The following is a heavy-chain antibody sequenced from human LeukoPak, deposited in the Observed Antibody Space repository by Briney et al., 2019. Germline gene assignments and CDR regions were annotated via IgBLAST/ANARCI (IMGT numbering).Heavy chain of an antibody. CDR2: IFYTGAT. Sequence: PSKTLSLTCTVSGGSITSGGYYWSWIRQYPGKGLEWIGYIFYTGATHYNPSLKSRVFISMDMSKNQFSLKLSSVTAADTAVYYCASSRSAYDFLTGYSSDTNWFDPWGQGTLVTVSS. V-gene: IGHV4-31*03. CDR1: GGSITSGGYY. CDR3: ASSRSAYDFLTGYSSDTNWFDP. D-gene: IGHD3-9*01. J-gene: IGHJ5*02.